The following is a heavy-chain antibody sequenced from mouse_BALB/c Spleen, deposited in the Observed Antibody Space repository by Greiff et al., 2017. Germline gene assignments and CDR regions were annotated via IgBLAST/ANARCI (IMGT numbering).Heavy chain of an antibody. CDR1: GFTFSNYW. CDR2: IRLKSNNYAT. D-gene: IGHD1-1*01. V-gene: IGHV6-6*02. J-gene: IGHJ3*01. Sequence: EVKLMESGGGLVQPGGSMKLSCVASGFTFSNYWMNWVRQSPEKGLEWVAEIRLKSNNYATHYAESVKGRFTISRDDSKSSVYLQMNNLRAEDTGIYYCTRPNGSAWFAYWGQGTLVTVSA. CDR3: TRPNGSAWFAY.